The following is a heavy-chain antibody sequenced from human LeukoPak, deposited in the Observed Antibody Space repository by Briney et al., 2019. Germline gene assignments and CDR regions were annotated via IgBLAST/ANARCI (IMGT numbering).Heavy chain of an antibody. CDR3: ARGPSGYHNT. D-gene: IGHD5-12*01. CDR1: GFTFSSYA. V-gene: IGHV3-23*01. Sequence: GGSLRLSCAASGFTFSSYAMSWVRQAPGKGLEWVSASSGSGDSTYYADSVKGRFTISRDNSKNTLYLQMNSLRAEDTAVYYCARGPSGYHNTGGQGTLVTVSS. J-gene: IGHJ4*02. CDR2: SSGSGDST.